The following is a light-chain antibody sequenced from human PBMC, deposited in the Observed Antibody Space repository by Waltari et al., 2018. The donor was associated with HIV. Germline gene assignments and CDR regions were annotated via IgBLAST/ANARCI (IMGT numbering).Light chain of an antibody. Sequence: DIVMTQSPDSLAVSLGERATINCKSSPSVLYSSNNKNYLAWYQQKPGQPPKLLIYWASTRESGVPDRFSGSGSVTDFTLTVSSLQAEDVAVYYCQQYYTTLWTFGQGTKVEIK. J-gene: IGKJ1*01. CDR2: WAS. CDR1: PSVLYSSNNKNY. V-gene: IGKV4-1*01. CDR3: QQYYTTLWT.